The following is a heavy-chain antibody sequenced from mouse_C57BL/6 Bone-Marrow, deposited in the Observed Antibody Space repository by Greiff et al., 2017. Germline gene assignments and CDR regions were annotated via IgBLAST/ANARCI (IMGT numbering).Heavy chain of an antibody. CDR2: IRSKSNNYAT. Sequence: EVKLMESGGGLVQPKGSLKLSCAASGFSFNTYAMNWVRQAPGKGLEWVARIRSKSNNYATYYADSVKDRFTISRDDSESMLYLQMNNLKTEDTAMDYCVRQIYYGNYDWYFDVWGTGTTVTVSS. J-gene: IGHJ1*03. CDR3: VRQIYYGNYDWYFDV. V-gene: IGHV10-1*01. D-gene: IGHD2-1*01. CDR1: GFSFNTYA.